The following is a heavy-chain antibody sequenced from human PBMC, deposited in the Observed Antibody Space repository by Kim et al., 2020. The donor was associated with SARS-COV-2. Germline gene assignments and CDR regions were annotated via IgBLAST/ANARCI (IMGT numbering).Heavy chain of an antibody. D-gene: IGHD1-26*01. Sequence: YADSVESRFTTYRDNSKNTLNLQMNSLRVEDTAVYYCARGRGSYYYYMDVWGKGTTVTVSS. V-gene: IGHV3-33*01. J-gene: IGHJ6*03. CDR3: ARGRGSYYYYMDV.